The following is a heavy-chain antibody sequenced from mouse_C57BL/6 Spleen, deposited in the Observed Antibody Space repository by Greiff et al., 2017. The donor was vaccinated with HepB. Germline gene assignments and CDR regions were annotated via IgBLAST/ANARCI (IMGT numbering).Heavy chain of an antibody. J-gene: IGHJ1*03. Sequence: VQLQQSGAELVRPGTSVKVSCKASGYAFTNYLIEWVKQRPGQGLEWIGVINPGSGGTNYNEKFKGKATLTADKSSSTAYMQLSSLTSEDSAVYFCARYSNYWYFDVWGTGTTVTVSS. CDR2: INPGSGGT. D-gene: IGHD2-5*01. CDR1: GYAFTNYL. V-gene: IGHV1-54*01. CDR3: ARYSNYWYFDV.